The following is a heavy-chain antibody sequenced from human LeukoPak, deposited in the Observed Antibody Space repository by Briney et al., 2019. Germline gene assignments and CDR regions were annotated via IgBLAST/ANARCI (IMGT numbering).Heavy chain of an antibody. CDR2: ISSSSTI. CDR1: GFTFSSYS. Sequence: GGSLRLSCAASGFTFSSYSMNWVRQAPGKGLEWVSYISSSSTIHYADSVKGRFTISRDNAKNSLYLQMNSLRAEDTAVYYCAREGPLYSSGWYDYWGQGTLVTVSS. D-gene: IGHD6-19*01. J-gene: IGHJ4*02. V-gene: IGHV3-48*04. CDR3: AREGPLYSSGWYDY.